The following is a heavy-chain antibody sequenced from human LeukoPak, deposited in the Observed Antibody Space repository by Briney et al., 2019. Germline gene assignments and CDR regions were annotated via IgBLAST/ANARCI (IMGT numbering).Heavy chain of an antibody. CDR3: ARGSRDGYNFAYY. J-gene: IGHJ4*02. CDR2: IYYSGST. V-gene: IGHV4-59*01. Sequence: SETLSLTCTVSGGSISSYYWSWIRQPPGKGLEWIGYIYYSGSTNYNPSLKSRVTISVDTSKNQFSLKLSSVTAADTAVYYCARGSRDGYNFAYYWGQGTLVTVSS. CDR1: GGSISSYY. D-gene: IGHD5-24*01.